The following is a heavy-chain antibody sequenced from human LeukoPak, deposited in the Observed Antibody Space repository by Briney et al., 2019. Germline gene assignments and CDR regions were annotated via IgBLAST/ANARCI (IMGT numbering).Heavy chain of an antibody. D-gene: IGHD5-24*01. CDR2: ISSSTSYI. V-gene: IGHV3-21*01. CDR1: GFTFSSYP. J-gene: IGHJ3*02. Sequence: KPGGSLRLSCAASGFTFSSYPLNWVRQAPGKGLEWVSSISSSTSYIFYADSVKGRFTISRDNAKNSLFLQMNSLRAEDTAVYYCARGPHRDGLRYPPIWGQGTMVTVSS. CDR3: ARGPHRDGLRYPPI.